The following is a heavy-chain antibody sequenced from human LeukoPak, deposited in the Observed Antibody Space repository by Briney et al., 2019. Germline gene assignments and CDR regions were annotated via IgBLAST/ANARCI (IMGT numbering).Heavy chain of an antibody. Sequence: GASVKVSCKASGGTFSSYAISWVRQAPGQGLEWMGRIIPILGIANYAQKFQGRVTITADKSTSTAYMELSSLRSEDTAVYYCAKGVDDFVAVVAALVDYFDYWGPGTLVSVSS. V-gene: IGHV1-69*04. CDR3: AKGVDDFVAVVAALVDYFDY. J-gene: IGHJ4*02. D-gene: IGHD2-2*01. CDR2: IIPILGIA. CDR1: GGTFSSYA.